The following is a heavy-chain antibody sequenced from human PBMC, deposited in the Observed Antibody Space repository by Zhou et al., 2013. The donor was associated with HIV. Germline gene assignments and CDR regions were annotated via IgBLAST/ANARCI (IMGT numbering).Heavy chain of an antibody. CDR3: ARARGPRVYFYDY. CDR1: GNTFTDYY. J-gene: IGHJ4*02. D-gene: IGHD6-13*01. CDR2: FDPEEVTT. V-gene: IGHV1-24*01. Sequence: QVQLVQSGAEVKEPGASMKVSCKASGNTFTDYYIHWVRQAPGQGLEWMGGFDPEEVTTVYAQKFEGRVILTQDASSDTAYMSMTSLTSDDTAVYYCARARGPRVYFYDYWGQGTLVTVSS.